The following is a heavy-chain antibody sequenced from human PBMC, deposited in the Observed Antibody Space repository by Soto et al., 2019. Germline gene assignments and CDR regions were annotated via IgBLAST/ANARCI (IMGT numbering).Heavy chain of an antibody. Sequence: GGSLRLSCAASGFTFPTYAMHWVRQAPGKGLEWVGVISYDGSHTDYADSVRGHLTISRDNSRNTLYLQMNSLGAEDTAVYYCASRMGEYFDSTGPRFFDYWGPGTLVTVSS. J-gene: IGHJ4*02. V-gene: IGHV3-30*04. CDR2: ISYDGSHT. D-gene: IGHD3-22*01. CDR1: GFTFPTYA. CDR3: ASRMGEYFDSTGPRFFDY.